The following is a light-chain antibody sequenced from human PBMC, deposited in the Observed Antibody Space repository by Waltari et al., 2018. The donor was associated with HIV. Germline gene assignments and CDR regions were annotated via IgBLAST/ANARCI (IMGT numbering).Light chain of an antibody. J-gene: IGKJ2*01. CDR3: QQYYNHPYT. CDR2: AAS. CDR1: QGISKY. Sequence: AIRMTQSPSSFSASTGDRVTTSCRASQGISKYLAWYQQQPVKAPKLLIYAASTLRTGIPSQFVGRGSEPDFTLTLSYVQSGDFASYYCQQYYNHPYTFGQGTKLEIK. V-gene: IGKV1-8*01.